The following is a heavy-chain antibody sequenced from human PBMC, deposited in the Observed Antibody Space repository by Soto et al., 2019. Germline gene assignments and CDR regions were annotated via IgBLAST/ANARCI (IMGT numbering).Heavy chain of an antibody. CDR1: GFSVSSNY. D-gene: IGHD3-10*01. V-gene: IGHV3-66*04. CDR2: IYSGGST. Sequence: EVQLVESGGGLVEPGGSLRLSCAASGFSVSSNYLYWVLQAPGKGLECVSLIYSGGSTDHSDSVKDRFTISRDNSKNTRYLQMNNLRVADTAVYYCARRHYYGSDWGQGTLVTVSS. J-gene: IGHJ4*02. CDR3: ARRHYYGSD.